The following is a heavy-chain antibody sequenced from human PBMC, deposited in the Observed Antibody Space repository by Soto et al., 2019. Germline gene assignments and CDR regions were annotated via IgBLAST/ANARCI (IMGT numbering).Heavy chain of an antibody. V-gene: IGHV4-59*01. Sequence: PSEALSLTCTVSGGSTSRGSCSLIREPPEKGLGRGGYLYNTGTTNYNPSLKGRVTISLDTSKNQFSLNLNSVTAADTAVYYCARLATHTGYLLDFWGQGTLVTVSS. CDR2: LYNTGTT. J-gene: IGHJ4*02. D-gene: IGHD3-16*02. CDR3: ARLATHTGYLLDF. CDR1: GGSTSRGS.